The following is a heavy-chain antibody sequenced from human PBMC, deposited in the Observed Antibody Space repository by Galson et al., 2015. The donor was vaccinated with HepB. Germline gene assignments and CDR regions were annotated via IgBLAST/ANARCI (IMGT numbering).Heavy chain of an antibody. V-gene: IGHV3-30*04. J-gene: IGHJ4*02. D-gene: IGHD2-15*01. CDR1: GFSFRSYT. CDR3: AREDRNAYDFFDY. CDR2: ISYNGDTQ. Sequence: SLRLSCAVSGFSFRSYTMHWVRQAPGKGLEWMSSISYNGDTQNYVDSVKGRFTTSRDKSKSTLYLQMNGLRPEDTAVYYCAREDRNAYDFFDYWGQGTLVSVSP.